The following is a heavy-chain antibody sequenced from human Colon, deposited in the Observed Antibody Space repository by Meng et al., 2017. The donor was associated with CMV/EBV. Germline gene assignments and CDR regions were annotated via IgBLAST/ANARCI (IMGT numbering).Heavy chain of an antibody. J-gene: IGHJ4*02. CDR1: GYTFNKHG. V-gene: IGHV1-18*01. D-gene: IGHD3-16*01. CDR3: AKDLFSPGGNSCFDH. CDR2: INLWNGNI. Sequence: ASVKVSCKASGYTFNKHGINWVRQAPGQGLEWMGWINLWNGNIESAQKFQGRITLTTDASTSTVYMELRSLTSDDTAVYYCAKDLFSPGGNSCFDHWGQGTLVTV.